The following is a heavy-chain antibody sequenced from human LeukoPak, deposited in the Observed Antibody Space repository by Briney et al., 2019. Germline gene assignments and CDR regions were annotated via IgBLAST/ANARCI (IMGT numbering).Heavy chain of an antibody. CDR2: IYSGGST. D-gene: IGHD6-19*01. Sequence: PGGSLRLSCAASGFTVSSNYMSWVRQAPGKGLEWVSVIYSGGSTYYADSVKGRFTISRDNSKNTLYLQMNSLRAEDTAVYYCARVVSSGWYWFDPWGQGTLVTVSS. J-gene: IGHJ5*02. V-gene: IGHV3-66*01. CDR3: ARVVSSGWYWFDP. CDR1: GFTVSSNY.